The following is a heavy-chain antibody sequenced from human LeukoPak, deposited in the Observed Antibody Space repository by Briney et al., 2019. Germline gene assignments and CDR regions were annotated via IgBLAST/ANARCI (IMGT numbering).Heavy chain of an antibody. D-gene: IGHD3-22*01. V-gene: IGHV3-30*02. J-gene: IGHJ5*02. CDR2: IRYDGSNK. CDR1: GFTFSSYA. CDR3: ARDADYYDSSTYPT. Sequence: GGSLRLSCAASGFTFSSYAMHWVRQAPGKGLEWVAFIRYDGSNKYYADSVKGRFTISRDNSKDTLYLQMNSPRAEDTAVYYCARDADYYDSSTYPTWGQGTLVTVSS.